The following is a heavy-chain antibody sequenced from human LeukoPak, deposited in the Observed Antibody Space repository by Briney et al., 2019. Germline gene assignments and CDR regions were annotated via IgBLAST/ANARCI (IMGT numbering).Heavy chain of an antibody. J-gene: IGHJ6*03. CDR1: GGSFSGYY. Sequence: PSETLSLTCAVYGGSFSGYYWGWIRQPPGKGLEWIGSIYYSGSTYYNPSLKSRVTISVDTSKNQFSLKLSSVTAADTAVYYCARDANYDILTGYKSSSPPTYYYYYMDVWGKGTTVTVSS. D-gene: IGHD3-9*01. V-gene: IGHV4-34*01. CDR3: ARDANYDILTGYKSSSPPTYYYYYMDV. CDR2: IYYSGST.